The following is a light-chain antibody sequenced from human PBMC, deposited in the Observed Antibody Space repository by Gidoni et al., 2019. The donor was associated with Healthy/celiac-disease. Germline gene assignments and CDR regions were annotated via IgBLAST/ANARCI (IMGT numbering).Light chain of an antibody. V-gene: IGKV3-20*01. CDR3: QQYGSSPCS. Sequence: DIVLTQSPGTLSLSPGERATLSCRASQSVSSSYLAWYQQKPGQAPRRLIYGASSRATGIPDRFSGSGSGTDFTLTISRLEPEDFAVYYCQQYGSSPCSFGQGTKLEIK. CDR1: QSVSSSY. J-gene: IGKJ2*04. CDR2: GAS.